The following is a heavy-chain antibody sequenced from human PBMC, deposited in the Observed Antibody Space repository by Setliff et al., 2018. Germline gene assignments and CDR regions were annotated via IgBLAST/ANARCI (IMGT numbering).Heavy chain of an antibody. J-gene: IGHJ4*02. CDR3: ARALGATITHFDY. Sequence: SETLSLTCAVSGYSIYTDYYWGWIRQPPGKGLEWIGSIYHSGTIHYNPSLKSRVTISIDTSKNQFSLKLTSVTAADTAVYYCARALGATITHFDYWGQGTLVTVSS. V-gene: IGHV4-38-2*01. CDR1: GYSIYTDYY. CDR2: IYHSGTI. D-gene: IGHD1-26*01.